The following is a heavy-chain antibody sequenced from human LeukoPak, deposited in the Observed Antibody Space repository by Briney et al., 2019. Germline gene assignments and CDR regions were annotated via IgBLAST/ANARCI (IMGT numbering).Heavy chain of an antibody. CDR1: GYTFTSYG. V-gene: IGHV1-18*01. CDR3: ARALRYCSTTSCQYYFDY. J-gene: IGHJ4*02. D-gene: IGHD2-2*01. CDR2: ISSNNGNT. Sequence: ASVKLSCKASGYTFTSYGISWVRQAPGQGLEWMGWISSNNGNTNYAQKLQGRVTMTTDTSTSTAYMELRSLRSDDTAVYYCARALRYCSTTSCQYYFDYWGQGTLVTVSS.